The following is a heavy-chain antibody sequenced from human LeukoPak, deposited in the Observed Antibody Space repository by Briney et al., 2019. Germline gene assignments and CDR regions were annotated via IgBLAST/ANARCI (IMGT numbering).Heavy chain of an antibody. CDR1: GGTFNSYA. D-gene: IGHD3-16*01. V-gene: IGHV1-69*13. CDR3: AKELRYRFWGAFDI. CDR2: IIPIFGTA. J-gene: IGHJ3*02. Sequence: ASVKVSCKASGGTFNSYAITWVRQAPGQGLGWMGGIIPIFGTANYAQKFQGRVTITADGSTSTAYMELSSLRSEDTAVYYCAKELRYRFWGAFDIWGQGTMVTVSS.